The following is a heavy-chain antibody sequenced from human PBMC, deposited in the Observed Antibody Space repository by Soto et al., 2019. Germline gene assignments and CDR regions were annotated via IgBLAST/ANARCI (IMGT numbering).Heavy chain of an antibody. J-gene: IGHJ6*03. CDR2: INHSGGT. V-gene: IGHV4-34*01. CDR1: GGSFSVTY. CDR3: ARGHYYYYMDV. Sequence: SETLSLTCAVYGGSFSVTYWSWIRQPPGKGLEWIGEINHSGGTNYNPSLKSRVTISVDTSKNQFSLKLSSVTAADTAVYYCARGHYYYYMDVWDKGTTVTVSS.